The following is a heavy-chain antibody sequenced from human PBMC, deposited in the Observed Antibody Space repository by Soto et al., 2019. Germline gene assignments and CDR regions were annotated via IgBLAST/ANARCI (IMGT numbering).Heavy chain of an antibody. D-gene: IGHD2-21*02. Sequence: GGSLRLSCATSGFTFSDYSMNWVRQAPGKGLEWVSCISSSSSTIYYADSVKGRFTISRDNAKNSLNLQLNSLRDEDTAVYYCARDLWGYCGTDCYPLGVWGQGTTVTVSS. CDR3: ARDLWGYCGTDCYPLGV. J-gene: IGHJ6*02. CDR2: ISSSSSTI. V-gene: IGHV3-48*02. CDR1: GFTFSDYS.